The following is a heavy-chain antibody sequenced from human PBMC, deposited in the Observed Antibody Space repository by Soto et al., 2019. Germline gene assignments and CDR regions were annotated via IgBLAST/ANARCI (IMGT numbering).Heavy chain of an antibody. CDR3: ARNSGYYTANWFDP. CDR1: GYTFTSYD. CDR2: MNPNSGNT. Sequence: GSVKVSCKASGYTFTSYDINWVRQATGQGLEWMGWMNPNSGNTGYAQKFQGRVTMTRNTSISTAYMELSSLRSEDTAVYYCARNSGYYTANWFDPWGQGTLVTVSS. J-gene: IGHJ5*02. D-gene: IGHD3-3*01. V-gene: IGHV1-8*01.